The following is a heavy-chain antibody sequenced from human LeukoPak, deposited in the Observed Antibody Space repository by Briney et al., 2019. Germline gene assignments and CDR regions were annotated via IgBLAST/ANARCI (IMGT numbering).Heavy chain of an antibody. D-gene: IGHD3-22*01. Sequence: GGSLRLSCAASGFTFCSYVMTWVRQAPGKGLQWVSRITGSGGSTYYADSVKGWFTLSRDNSKNTLYLQMNSLRAEDTAVYYCAREEYYYDSSGYRYWGQGTLVTVSS. CDR3: AREEYYYDSSGYRY. V-gene: IGHV3-23*01. J-gene: IGHJ4*02. CDR1: GFTFCSYV. CDR2: ITGSGGST.